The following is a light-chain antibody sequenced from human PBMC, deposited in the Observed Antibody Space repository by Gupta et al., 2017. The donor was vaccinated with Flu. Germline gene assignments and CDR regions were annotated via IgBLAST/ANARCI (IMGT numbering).Light chain of an antibody. V-gene: IGLV3-1*01. CDR3: QAWDSSTKV. CDR1: KLGDKY. CDR2: QDS. J-gene: IGLJ2*01. Sequence: SSELPQPPSVSVSPGQTASITCSGDKLGDKYACWYQQKPGQSPVLVIYQDSKRPSGIPERFSGSNAGNTATLTISGTQAMDEADYYCQAWDSSTKVFGGGTKLTVL.